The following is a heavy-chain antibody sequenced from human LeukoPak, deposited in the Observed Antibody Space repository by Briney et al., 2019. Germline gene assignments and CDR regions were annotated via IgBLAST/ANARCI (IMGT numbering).Heavy chain of an antibody. D-gene: IGHD5-12*01. CDR1: GFTFSSHG. J-gene: IGHJ3*02. Sequence: PGGSLRLSCAASGFTFSSHGMNWVRQAPGKGLEWVSGISPSGGITYYTDSVKGRFTISRDNSKNTLHLQMNGLRAEDTAVYYCARDPLDISRWANAFDIWGQGTTVIVSS. V-gene: IGHV3-23*01. CDR3: ARDPLDISRWANAFDI. CDR2: ISPSGGIT.